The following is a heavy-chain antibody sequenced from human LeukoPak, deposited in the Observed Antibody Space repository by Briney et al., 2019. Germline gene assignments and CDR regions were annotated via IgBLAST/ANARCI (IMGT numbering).Heavy chain of an antibody. CDR2: IYYSGST. CDR1: GGSISSYY. Sequence: PSETLSLTCTVSGGSISSYYWSWIRQPPGKGLEWIGYIYYSGSTYYNPSLKSRVTISVDTSKNQFSLKLSSVTAADTAVYYCARNFIAAAGPPFFAFDYWGQGTLVTVSS. CDR3: ARNFIAAAGPPFFAFDY. J-gene: IGHJ4*02. D-gene: IGHD6-13*01. V-gene: IGHV4-59*08.